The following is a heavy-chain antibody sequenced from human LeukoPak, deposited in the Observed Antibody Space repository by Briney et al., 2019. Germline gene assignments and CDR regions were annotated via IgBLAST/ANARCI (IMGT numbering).Heavy chain of an antibody. CDR3: ARDHRGSGSRYYYYYMDV. CDR1: GGSFIGFH. D-gene: IGHD3-10*01. Sequence: SETLSLTCAVYGGSFIGFHWNWIRQPPGKGLEWIGDINHSGSTNYNPSLTSRVTISVDPSKNQFSLNLSSVTAADTAVYYCARDHRGSGSRYYYYYMDVWGKGTTVTISS. CDR2: INHSGST. J-gene: IGHJ6*03. V-gene: IGHV4-34*01.